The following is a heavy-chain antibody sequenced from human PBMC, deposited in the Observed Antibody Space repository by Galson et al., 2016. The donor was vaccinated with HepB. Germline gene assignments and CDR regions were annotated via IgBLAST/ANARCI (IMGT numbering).Heavy chain of an antibody. D-gene: IGHD6-6*01. V-gene: IGHV3-23*01. J-gene: IGHJ4*02. CDR2: ISGSSGIT. Sequence: SLRLSCAASGSTLNDHAMSWVRQATGTGLEWVSGISGSSGITFYADSVEGRFIISRDTSKNILYLHMDSLRVEDTAMYFCARSVGRTSSPFVDSWGQGTLVTVSS. CDR1: GSTLNDHA. CDR3: ARSVGRTSSPFVDS.